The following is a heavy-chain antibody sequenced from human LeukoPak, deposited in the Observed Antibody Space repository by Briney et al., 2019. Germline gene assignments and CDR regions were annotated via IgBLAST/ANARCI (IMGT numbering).Heavy chain of an antibody. Sequence: SETLSLTCTVSGGSISSSSYYWGWIRQPPGKGLEWIGSIYYSGSTYYNPSLKSRVTISVDTSKNQFSLKLSSVTAADTAVYYCARRGDSSGYYYIDYWGQGTLVTVSS. D-gene: IGHD3-22*01. V-gene: IGHV4-39*07. CDR3: ARRGDSSGYYYIDY. J-gene: IGHJ4*02. CDR2: IYYSGST. CDR1: GGSISSSSYY.